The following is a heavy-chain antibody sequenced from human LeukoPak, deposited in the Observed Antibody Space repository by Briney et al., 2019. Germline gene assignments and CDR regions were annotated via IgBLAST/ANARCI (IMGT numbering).Heavy chain of an antibody. D-gene: IGHD3-10*01. CDR1: GFTFSSYA. Sequence: GGSLRLSCAASGFTFSSYAMSWVRQAPGKGLEWVSAISGSGGSTYYADSVKGRFTISRDNSKNTLYLQMNSLRAEDTAVYYCAKLGSYGSGGYYNVWGQGTLVTVSS. J-gene: IGHJ4*02. CDR2: ISGSGGST. CDR3: AKLGSYGSGGYYNV. V-gene: IGHV3-23*01.